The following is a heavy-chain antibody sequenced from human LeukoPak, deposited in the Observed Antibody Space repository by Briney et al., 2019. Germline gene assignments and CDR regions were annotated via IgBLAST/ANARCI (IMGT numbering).Heavy chain of an antibody. CDR2: TYYRSKWYN. D-gene: IGHD5-18*01. CDR1: GDSVSSNSAA. V-gene: IGHV6-1*01. Sequence: SQTLSLTCAISGDSVSSNSAAWNWIRQSPSRGLEWLGRTYYRSKWYNDYAVSVKSRITINPDTSKNQFSLQLNSVTPEDTAVYYCARGEADTAMEEDAFDIWGQGTMVTVSS. J-gene: IGHJ3*02. CDR3: ARGEADTAMEEDAFDI.